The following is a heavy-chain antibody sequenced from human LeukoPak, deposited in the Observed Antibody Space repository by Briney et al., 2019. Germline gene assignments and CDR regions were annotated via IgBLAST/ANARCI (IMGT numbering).Heavy chain of an antibody. CDR1: GFTFSTYN. J-gene: IGHJ4*02. Sequence: TGGSLRLSCAASGFTFSTYNMNRVRQAPGKGLEWVASITSPVGHIYYADSLKGRITISRDNAKSSLYLQMNNLRAEDAAVYYCATDGQSSGWYGFDYWGQGTLVTVSS. CDR3: ATDGQSSGWYGFDY. CDR2: ITSPVGHI. V-gene: IGHV3-21*01. D-gene: IGHD6-19*01.